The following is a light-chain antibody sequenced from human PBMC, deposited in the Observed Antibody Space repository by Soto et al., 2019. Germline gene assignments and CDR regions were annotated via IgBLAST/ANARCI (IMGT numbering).Light chain of an antibody. Sequence: QSVLTQPPSASGSPGQSVTISCPGTSSDVGAYDYVSWYQQHPGKAPKLMIYEINKRPSGVPDRFSGSKSGNTASLTVSGLQAEDEADYYCSSFAGSNNFPYVFGSGTKVTAL. CDR1: SSDVGAYDY. J-gene: IGLJ1*01. CDR3: SSFAGSNNFPYV. CDR2: EIN. V-gene: IGLV2-8*01.